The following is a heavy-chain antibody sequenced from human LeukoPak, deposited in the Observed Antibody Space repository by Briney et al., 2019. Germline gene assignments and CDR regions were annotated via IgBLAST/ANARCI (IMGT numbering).Heavy chain of an antibody. CDR3: ASSSLRGSDAFDI. CDR1: GDSVSNNNAA. D-gene: IGHD3-16*01. J-gene: IGHJ3*02. V-gene: IGHV6-1*01. CDR2: TYYRSKWYT. Sequence: SQTLSLTCAISGDSVSNNNAAWNWIRQSPSRGLEWLGRTYYRSKWYTDYAVSLSSRITINPDASKNQFSLQLNSVTPEDTAVYYCASSSLRGSDAFDIWGQGTMVTVSS.